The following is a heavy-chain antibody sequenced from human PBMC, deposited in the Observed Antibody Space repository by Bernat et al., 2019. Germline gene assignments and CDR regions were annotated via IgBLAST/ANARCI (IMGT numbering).Heavy chain of an antibody. Sequence: QAQLVESGGGVVQPGRSLRLSCAASGFIFSSYGMHWVRQAPGKGLEWVAVISYDGSNEYYADSVKGRFTISRDKSKNTLYLQMNSLRAEDTAVYYCAKGREIVVGYGMDVWGQGTTVTVSS. CDR3: AKGREIVVGYGMDV. CDR2: ISYDGSNE. V-gene: IGHV3-30*18. D-gene: IGHD3-22*01. CDR1: GFIFSSYG. J-gene: IGHJ6*02.